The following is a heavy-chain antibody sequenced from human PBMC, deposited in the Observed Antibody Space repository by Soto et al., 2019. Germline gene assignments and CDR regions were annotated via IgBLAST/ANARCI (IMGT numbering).Heavy chain of an antibody. Sequence: PGGSLRLSCAASGFTFSSYSMNWVRQAPGKGLEWVSSISSSSSYIYYADSVKGRFTISRDNAKNSLYLQMNSLRAEDTAVYYCARVPAIAAAGQPYYYYGMDVWGQGTTVTVSS. V-gene: IGHV3-21*01. CDR2: ISSSSSYI. CDR3: ARVPAIAAAGQPYYYYGMDV. CDR1: GFTFSSYS. J-gene: IGHJ6*02. D-gene: IGHD6-13*01.